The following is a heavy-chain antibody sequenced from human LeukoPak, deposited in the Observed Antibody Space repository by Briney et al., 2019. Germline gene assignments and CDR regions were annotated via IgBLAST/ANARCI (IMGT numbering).Heavy chain of an antibody. CDR1: GFTVSSNH. CDR3: ARDMGDASDI. Sequence: GGSLRHSCAASGFTVSSNHMSWVRQAPGKGLDWVSILYSGGTTYYADSVKGRFNISRDNYKNAVFLQMDSLRAEDTAVYYCARDMGDASDIWGQGTMVSVSS. V-gene: IGHV3-66*01. J-gene: IGHJ3*02. D-gene: IGHD3-10*01. CDR2: LYSGGTT.